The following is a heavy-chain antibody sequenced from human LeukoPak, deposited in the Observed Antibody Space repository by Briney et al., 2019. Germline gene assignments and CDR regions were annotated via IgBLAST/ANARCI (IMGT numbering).Heavy chain of an antibody. Sequence: SEILSLTCTVSGGSISSYYWSWIRQPPGKGLEWIGYIYYSGSTNYNPSLKSRVTISVDTSKNQFSLKLSSVTAADTAVYYCARDSKYGDYFDYWGQGTLVTVSS. J-gene: IGHJ4*02. CDR1: GGSISSYY. CDR3: ARDSKYGDYFDY. D-gene: IGHD4-17*01. V-gene: IGHV4-59*01. CDR2: IYYSGST.